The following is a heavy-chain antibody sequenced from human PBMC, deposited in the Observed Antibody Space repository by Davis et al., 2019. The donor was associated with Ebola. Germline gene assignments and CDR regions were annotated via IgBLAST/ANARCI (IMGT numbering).Heavy chain of an antibody. CDR1: GFTFSNAW. D-gene: IGHD3-16*01. J-gene: IGHJ6*02. V-gene: IGHV3-15*07. CDR3: TASAPYVYYYYGMDV. CDR2: IKSKTDGGTT. Sequence: GESLKISCAASGFTFSNAWMNWVRQAPGKGLEWVGRIKSKTDGGTTDYAAPVKGRFTISRDDSKNTLYLQMNSLKTEDTAVYYCTASAPYVYYYYGMDVWGQGTTVTVSS.